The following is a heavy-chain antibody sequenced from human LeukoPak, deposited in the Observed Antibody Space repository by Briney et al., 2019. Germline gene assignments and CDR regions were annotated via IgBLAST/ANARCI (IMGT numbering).Heavy chain of an antibody. Sequence: GGSLRLSCAASGFTFSNAWMSWVRQAPGKGLEWVGRIKSKADGGTTDYAAPVKGRFSTSRDDSKNTLYLQMNSLKTEDTAVYHCATDTDDDSSAYRFDYWGQGTLVTVSS. CDR1: GFTFSNAW. CDR3: ATDTDDDSSAYRFDY. V-gene: IGHV3-15*01. D-gene: IGHD3-22*01. CDR2: IKSKADGGTT. J-gene: IGHJ4*02.